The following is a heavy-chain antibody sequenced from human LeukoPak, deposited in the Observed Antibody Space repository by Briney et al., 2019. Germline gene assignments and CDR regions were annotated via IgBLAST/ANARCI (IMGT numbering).Heavy chain of an antibody. V-gene: IGHV1-2*02. Sequence: GASVKVSCKASGYTFTGYYMHWVRQAPGQGLEWMGWINPNSGGTNYAQKFQGRVTMTRDTSISTAYMELSRLRSDDTAVYYCARYCSGGSCYLDAFDIWGQGTMVTVS. J-gene: IGHJ3*02. CDR1: GYTFTGYY. D-gene: IGHD2-15*01. CDR2: INPNSGGT. CDR3: ARYCSGGSCYLDAFDI.